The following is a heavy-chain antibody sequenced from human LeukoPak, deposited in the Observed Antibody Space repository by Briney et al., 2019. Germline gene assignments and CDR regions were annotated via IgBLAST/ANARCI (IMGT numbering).Heavy chain of an antibody. CDR2: MNPNSGNT. CDR1: GYTFTSYD. CDR3: ASARTYCGGDCYSGDAFDI. Sequence: ASVTVSCKASGYTFTSYDINWVRQATGQGLEWMGWMNPNSGNTGYAQKFQGRVTMTRHTSISTAYMELSSLRSEDTAVYYCASARTYCGGDCYSGDAFDIWGQGTMVTVSS. V-gene: IGHV1-8*01. J-gene: IGHJ3*02. D-gene: IGHD2-21*02.